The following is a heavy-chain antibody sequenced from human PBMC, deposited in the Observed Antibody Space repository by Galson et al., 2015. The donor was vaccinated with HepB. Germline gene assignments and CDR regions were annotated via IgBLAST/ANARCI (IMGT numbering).Heavy chain of an antibody. D-gene: IGHD4-11*01. Sequence: SVKVSCKASGYTFTSYTIHWVRQAPGQRLEWMGWINAGNGNTKYSQKFQGRATIIRDTSASTAYMELSSLRSEDTAVYYCARSKSYYYYMDVWGKGTTVTVSS. CDR1: GYTFTSYT. J-gene: IGHJ6*03. CDR3: ARSKSYYYYMDV. V-gene: IGHV1-3*01. CDR2: INAGNGNT.